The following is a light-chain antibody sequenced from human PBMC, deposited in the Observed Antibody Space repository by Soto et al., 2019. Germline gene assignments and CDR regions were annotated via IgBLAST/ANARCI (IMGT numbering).Light chain of an antibody. CDR3: QQFGTSPPST. V-gene: IGKV3-20*01. CDR1: QSVSSIY. J-gene: IGKJ5*01. CDR2: GAS. Sequence: ENVLTQSPGTLSLSPGKRATLSCRASQSVSSIYFAWYQQKPGQAPRLPIYGASSRATGIPDRFSGSGSGTDFTLTISRLEPEDFAVYYCQQFGTSPPSTLGQGTRLEIK.